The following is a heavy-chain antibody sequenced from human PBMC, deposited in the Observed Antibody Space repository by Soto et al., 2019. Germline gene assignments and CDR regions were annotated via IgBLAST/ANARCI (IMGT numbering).Heavy chain of an antibody. CDR1: GGTFSSYA. V-gene: IGHV1-69*13. CDR3: ARYVLRYFDWLSMYYYYGMDV. D-gene: IGHD3-9*01. CDR2: IIPIFGTA. J-gene: IGHJ6*02. Sequence: GASVKVSCKASGGTFSSYAISWVRQAPGQGLEWMGGIIPIFGTANYAQKFQGRVTITADESTSTAYMELSSLRSEDTAVYYCARYVLRYFDWLSMYYYYGMDVWRQGTTVTVSS.